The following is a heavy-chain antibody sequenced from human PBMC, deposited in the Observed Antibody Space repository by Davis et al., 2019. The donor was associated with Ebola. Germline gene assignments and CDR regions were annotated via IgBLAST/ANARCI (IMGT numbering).Heavy chain of an antibody. CDR2: INHSGST. CDR3: ARAKRNYVVPRGSGPPYYMDV. D-gene: IGHD4-11*01. CDR1: GGSFSFYY. J-gene: IGHJ6*03. V-gene: IGHV4-34*01. Sequence: MPSETLSLTCAVYGGSFSFYYWNWIRQPPGKGLEWIGEINHSGSTNYYPSLKSRVTISVDTSKNRFSLKLNSVTDADTAVYYCARAKRNYVVPRGSGPPYYMDVWGKGTTVTVSS.